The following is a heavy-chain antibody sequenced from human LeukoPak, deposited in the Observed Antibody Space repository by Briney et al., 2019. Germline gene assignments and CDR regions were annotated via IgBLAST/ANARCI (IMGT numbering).Heavy chain of an antibody. CDR1: GFTFSSYE. V-gene: IGHV3-48*03. D-gene: IGHD3-10*01. J-gene: IGHJ4*02. CDR3: ARDRGDRSLDY. Sequence: QSGGSLRLSCAASGFTFSSYEMNWVRQAPGKGLEWVSYISSSGSTIYYADSVKGRFTISRDNAKNSLYLQMNSLRAEDTAVYYCARDRGDRSLDYWGQGTLVTVSS. CDR2: ISSSGSTI.